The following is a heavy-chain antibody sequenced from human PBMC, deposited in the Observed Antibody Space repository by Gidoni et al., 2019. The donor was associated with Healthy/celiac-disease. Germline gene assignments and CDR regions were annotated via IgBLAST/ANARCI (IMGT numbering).Heavy chain of an antibody. Sequence: QVQLVESGGGVVQPGGSLRLYCAASGFNFSSYGMQWVRQAPAKGLELVAFIRYDGSNKYYADSVKGRFTISRDNSKNTLYLQMNSLRAEDTAVYYCAKDPLLAVASIDYWGQGTLVTVSS. CDR1: GFNFSSYG. CDR3: AKDPLLAVASIDY. CDR2: IRYDGSNK. V-gene: IGHV3-30*02. J-gene: IGHJ4*02. D-gene: IGHD6-19*01.